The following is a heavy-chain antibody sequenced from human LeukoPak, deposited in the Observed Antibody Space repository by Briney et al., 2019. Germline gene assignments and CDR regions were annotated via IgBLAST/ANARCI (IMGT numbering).Heavy chain of an antibody. CDR1: GFTFSSYA. CDR3: ARGTIPLYYGSGSPSGAFDI. J-gene: IGHJ3*02. V-gene: IGHV3-30-3*01. CDR2: ISYDGSNK. Sequence: PGGSLRLSCAASGFTFSSYAMHWVRRAPVKGLEWVAVISYDGSNKYYADSVKGRFTISRDNSKNTLYLQMNSLRAEDTAVYYCARGTIPLYYGSGSPSGAFDIWGQGTMVTVSS. D-gene: IGHD3-10*01.